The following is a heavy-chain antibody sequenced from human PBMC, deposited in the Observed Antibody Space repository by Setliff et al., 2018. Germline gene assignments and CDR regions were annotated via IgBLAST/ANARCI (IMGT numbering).Heavy chain of an antibody. CDR3: TVYNTGSSKDHY. CDR2: IYYSGST. Sequence: PSETLSLTCTVSGGSISSGDYYWSWIRQPPGKGLEWIGYIYYSGSTYYNPSLKSRVTISVDTSKNQVSLKLSSVTAADTALYYCTVYNTGSSKDHYWGQGTPVTVSS. J-gene: IGHJ4*02. CDR1: GGSISSGDYY. D-gene: IGHD2-8*02. V-gene: IGHV4-30-4*08.